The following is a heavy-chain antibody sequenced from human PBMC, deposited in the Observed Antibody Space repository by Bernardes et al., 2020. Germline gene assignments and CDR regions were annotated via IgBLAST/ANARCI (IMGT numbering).Heavy chain of an antibody. V-gene: IGHV3-30*18. CDR3: AKNPSVVEGAYYYYGMDV. CDR1: GFSFSSYG. Sequence: GGSLRLSCAACGFSFSSYGMHWVHQAPGKGLEWVAVISYDGSNKYYADSVKGRFTISRDNSKNTLYLQMNSLRAEDTAVYYCAKNPSVVEGAYYYYGMDVWDQGTTVTVSS. D-gene: IGHD2-21*01. J-gene: IGHJ6*02. CDR2: ISYDGSNK.